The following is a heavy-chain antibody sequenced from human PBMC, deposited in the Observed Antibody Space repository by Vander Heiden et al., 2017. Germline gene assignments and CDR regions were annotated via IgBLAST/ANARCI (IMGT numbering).Heavy chain of an antibody. CDR2: VFHSGIT. CDR3: TRDRRRGYEW. D-gene: IGHD5-12*01. V-gene: IGHV4-61*01. Sequence: QVQLQESGPRLVKPSETLSLMCNVSGVSVSSGNYYWSWIRQTPGKGPQWIGYVFHSGITNYKPSLKSRVTISIDMFKDQFFLTLKSVTAADTAVYYCTRDRRRGYEWWGQGTLVTVSS. J-gene: IGHJ4*02. CDR1: GVSVSSGNYY.